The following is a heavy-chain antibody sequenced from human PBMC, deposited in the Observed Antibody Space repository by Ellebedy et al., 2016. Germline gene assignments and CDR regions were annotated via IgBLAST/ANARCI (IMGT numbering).Heavy chain of an antibody. CDR2: MSPNSGYT. V-gene: IGHV1-8*02. J-gene: IGHJ4*02. CDR3: ARNRALTGDFDY. Sequence: ASVKVSCKTSGYTFTNYDINWVRQAPGQGLEWLGWMSPNSGYTGYAQKFQGRVTMTRDTSSSTAYMELSSLRSEDTAVYYCARNRALTGDFDYWGQGTLVTVSS. D-gene: IGHD7-27*01. CDR1: GYTFTNYD.